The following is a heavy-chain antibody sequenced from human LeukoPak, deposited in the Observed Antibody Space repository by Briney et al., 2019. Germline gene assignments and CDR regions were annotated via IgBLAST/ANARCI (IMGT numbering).Heavy chain of an antibody. CDR3: ARDRRDGYNLLDY. J-gene: IGHJ4*02. V-gene: IGHV3-11*04. CDR1: GFSFSGSY. D-gene: IGHD5-24*01. CDR2: ISSSGTTI. Sequence: GGSLRLSCAASGFSFSGSYMSWIRQAPGKGLEWVSYISSSGTTIYYADSVKGRFTISRDNAKNSLCLQMNSLRAEDTAVYYCARDRRDGYNLLDYWGQGTLVTVSS.